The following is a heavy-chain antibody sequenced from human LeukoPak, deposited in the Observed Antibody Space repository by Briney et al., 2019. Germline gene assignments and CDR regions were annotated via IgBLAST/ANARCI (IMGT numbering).Heavy chain of an antibody. V-gene: IGHV3-74*01. D-gene: IGHD2-2*01. CDR1: GFTFSSYW. Sequence: GGSLRLSCAASGFTFSSYWMHWVRQVPGKGPVWVSRIDSDGRSTIYADSVKGRFTISRDNAKNTLYLQMNSLRAEDTAVYYCVRGLYCSSTNCANYWGQGTLVTVSS. J-gene: IGHJ4*02. CDR3: VRGLYCSSTNCANY. CDR2: IDSDGRST.